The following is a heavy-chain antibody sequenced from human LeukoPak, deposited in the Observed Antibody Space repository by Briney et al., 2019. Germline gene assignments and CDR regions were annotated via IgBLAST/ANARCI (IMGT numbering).Heavy chain of an antibody. CDR2: IIPIFGTA. CDR3: SRLSMGYTSD. D-gene: IGHD6-25*01. Sequence: ASVKVSCKASGGTFSSYAISWVGQAHGQGVEWMGGIIPIFGTAKYAKKFQGRVTITTHESTSTAYMDLSSLRSEDTAVYYCSRLSMGYTSDWGQGTLVTVSS. J-gene: IGHJ4*02. V-gene: IGHV1-69*05. CDR1: GGTFSSYA.